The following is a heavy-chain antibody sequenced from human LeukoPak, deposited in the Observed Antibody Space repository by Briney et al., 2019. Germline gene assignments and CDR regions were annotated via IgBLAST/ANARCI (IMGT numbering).Heavy chain of an antibody. Sequence: GGSLRLSCAASGFTVSRNYMSWVRQAPGKGLEWVSIIYSGGTAYYADSVKGRFTISRDNSKSTLYLQMNSLRVEDTAVYYCAKEGAVNAKYAFDLWGQGTVVTVSS. CDR2: IYSGGTA. J-gene: IGHJ3*01. D-gene: IGHD4-11*01. CDR1: GFTVSRNY. CDR3: AKEGAVNAKYAFDL. V-gene: IGHV3-66*01.